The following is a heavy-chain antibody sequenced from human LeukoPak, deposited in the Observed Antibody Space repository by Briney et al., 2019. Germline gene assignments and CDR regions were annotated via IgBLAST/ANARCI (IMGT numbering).Heavy chain of an antibody. CDR2: IGKTFSTA. Sequence: GGSLRLSCAVSGFSLMSTDMHWVRQAPGKGLEWISYIGKTFSTAYYADSVRGRFTISTDNAQNSLYLQMNSLRAEDTAVYYCTSYSYSGNYWGQGTLVTVSS. V-gene: IGHV3-48*01. CDR3: TSYSYSGNY. J-gene: IGHJ4*02. D-gene: IGHD5-18*01. CDR1: GFSLMSTD.